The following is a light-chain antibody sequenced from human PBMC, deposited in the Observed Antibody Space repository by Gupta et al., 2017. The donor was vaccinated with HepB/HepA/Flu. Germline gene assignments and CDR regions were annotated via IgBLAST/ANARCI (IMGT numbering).Light chain of an antibody. CDR3: QQYDSYSWS. V-gene: IGKV1-5*03. J-gene: IGKJ2*03. CDR1: QSINCW. Sequence: DIQMTQSPSTLSASVGDRVTSTCRASQSINCWLAWYQQKPGKAPKLLIYKASSFKSGVPSRFSGSGSGTEFTLTINSLQPDDFATYFCQQYDSYSWSFGQGTKLEIK. CDR2: KAS.